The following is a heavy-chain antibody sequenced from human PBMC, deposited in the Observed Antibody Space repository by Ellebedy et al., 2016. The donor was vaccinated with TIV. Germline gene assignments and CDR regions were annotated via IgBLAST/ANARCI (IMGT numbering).Heavy chain of an antibody. CDR2: ISGSGGSA. Sequence: GESLKISCAASGFSFSDYAMSWVRQAPGKGLEWVSGISGSGGSAYYAESGRGRFTASRENTKNTLFLQMNSLRVEDTAVYFCAKGGGFGEVVIYYLDSWGQGTPVTVSS. CDR1: GFSFSDYA. V-gene: IGHV3-23*01. D-gene: IGHD3-10*01. J-gene: IGHJ4*02. CDR3: AKGGGFGEVVIYYLDS.